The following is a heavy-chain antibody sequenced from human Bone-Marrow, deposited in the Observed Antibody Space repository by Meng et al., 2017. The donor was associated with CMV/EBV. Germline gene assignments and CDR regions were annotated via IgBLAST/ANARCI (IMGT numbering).Heavy chain of an antibody. CDR1: GFTFSSYE. V-gene: IGHV3-48*03. D-gene: IGHD3-3*01. J-gene: IGHJ6*02. CDR2: ISSSGSTI. CDR3: ARDSHRLYDFWSGYEYYYYYYGMDV. Sequence: GGSLRLSCAASGFTFSSYEMNWVRQAPGKGLEWVSYISSSGSTIYYADSVKGRFTISRDNAKNSLYLQMNSLRAEDTAVYYCARDSHRLYDFWSGYEYYYYYYGMDVWGQGTTVTVSS.